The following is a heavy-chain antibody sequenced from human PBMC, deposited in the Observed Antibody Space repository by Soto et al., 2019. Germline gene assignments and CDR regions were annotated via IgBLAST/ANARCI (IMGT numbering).Heavy chain of an antibody. CDR1: GFTFSSYA. CDR2: ISGSGGST. CDR3: ARSHCSSTSCYYYYYYGMDV. D-gene: IGHD2-2*01. V-gene: IGHV3-23*01. J-gene: IGHJ6*02. Sequence: GGSLSLSCAASGFTFSSYAMSWVRQAPGKGLEWVSDISGSGGSTYYADSVKGRFTISRDNSKKTLYLQMNSLRAEDKAVYYCARSHCSSTSCYYYYYYGMDVWGQGTTVTVSS.